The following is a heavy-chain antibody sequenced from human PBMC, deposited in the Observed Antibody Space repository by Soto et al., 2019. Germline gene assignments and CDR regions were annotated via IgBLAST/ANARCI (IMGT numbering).Heavy chain of an antibody. CDR1: GDTRTDFS. J-gene: IGHJ6*02. Sequence: GASVKVSCKASGDTRTDFSTHWVRQAPGQRPEWMGWLSVGNGDTKYSQKFQGRVTITRDTSARTAYMELSNLRSEDTAVYYCATSEGDCGGGSCYNYFYYYGMDVWGQGTTVTVS. CDR2: LSVGNGDT. D-gene: IGHD2-15*01. CDR3: ATSEGDCGGGSCYNYFYYYGMDV. V-gene: IGHV1-3*01.